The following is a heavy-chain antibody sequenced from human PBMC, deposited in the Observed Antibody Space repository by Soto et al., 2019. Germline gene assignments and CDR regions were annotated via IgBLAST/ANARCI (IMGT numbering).Heavy chain of an antibody. CDR1: GGSISSGGYY. CDR2: IYYSGST. J-gene: IGHJ4*02. CDR3: ARDVARGGNFDY. V-gene: IGHV4-31*03. D-gene: IGHD3-16*01. Sequence: QVQLQESGPGLVKPSQTLSLTCTVSGGSISSGGYYWSWIRQHPGKGLEWIGYIYYSGSTYYNPSLQSRVTISVDTSTNQCSLKLSSVTAADTAVYYGARDVARGGNFDYWGQGTLVTVSS.